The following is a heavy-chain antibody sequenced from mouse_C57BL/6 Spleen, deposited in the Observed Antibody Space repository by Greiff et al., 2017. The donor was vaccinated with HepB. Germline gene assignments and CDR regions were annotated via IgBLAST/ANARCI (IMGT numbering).Heavy chain of an antibody. V-gene: IGHV1-63*01. Sequence: QVQLKESGAELVRPGTSVKMSCKASGYTFTNYWIGWAKQRPGHGLEWIGDIYPGGGYTNYNEKFKGKATLTADKSSSTAYMQFSSLTSEDSAIYYCARWSPVTGGFAYWGQGTLVTVSA. CDR3: ARWSPVTGGFAY. CDR2: IYPGGGYT. D-gene: IGHD4-1*01. CDR1: GYTFTNYW. J-gene: IGHJ3*01.